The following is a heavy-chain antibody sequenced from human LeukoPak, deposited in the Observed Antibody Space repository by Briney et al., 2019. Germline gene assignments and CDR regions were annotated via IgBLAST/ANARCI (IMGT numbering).Heavy chain of an antibody. CDR3: AREGTWFDILTGYYASWFDP. CDR1: GGSISSSNW. CDR2: IYHSGST. V-gene: IGHV4-4*02. D-gene: IGHD3-9*01. J-gene: IGHJ5*02. Sequence: SGTLSLTCAVSGGSISSSNWWSWVRQPPGKGLEWIGEIYHSGSTNYNPSLKSRVTISVDKSKNQFSLKLSSVTAADTAVYYYAREGTWFDILTGYYASWFDPWGQGTLVTVSS.